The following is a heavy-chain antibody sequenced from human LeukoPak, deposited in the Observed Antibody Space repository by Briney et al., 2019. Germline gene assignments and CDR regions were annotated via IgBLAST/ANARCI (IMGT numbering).Heavy chain of an antibody. V-gene: IGHV3-11*05. CDR2: ITSSSSYT. D-gene: IGHD5-12*01. Sequence: KPSETLSLTCTVSGGSISSYYMSWIRQAPGKGLEWISNITSSSSYTNYADSVKGRFTISRDNAKNSLYLQMNSLRAEDTAVYYCARVVLSVHIVGMNAFDIWGQGTMVTVSS. CDR3: ARVVLSVHIVGMNAFDI. CDR1: GGSISSYY. J-gene: IGHJ3*02.